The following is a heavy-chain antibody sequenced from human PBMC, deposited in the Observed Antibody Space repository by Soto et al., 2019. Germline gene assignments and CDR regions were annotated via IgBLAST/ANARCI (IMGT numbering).Heavy chain of an antibody. Sequence: SETLSLTCAVYGGSFSGYYWSWIRQPPGKGLEWIGEINHSGSTNYNPSLKSRVTISVDTSKNQFSLKLSSVTAADTAVYYCARGMSGKYSSSWHNGFDPWGQGILVTVSS. V-gene: IGHV4-34*01. D-gene: IGHD6-13*01. CDR2: INHSGST. CDR3: ARGMSGKYSSSWHNGFDP. J-gene: IGHJ5*02. CDR1: GGSFSGYY.